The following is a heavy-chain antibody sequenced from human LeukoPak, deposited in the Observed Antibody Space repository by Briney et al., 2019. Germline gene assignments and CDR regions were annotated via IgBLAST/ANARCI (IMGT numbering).Heavy chain of an antibody. D-gene: IGHD2-21*02. V-gene: IGHV1-2*02. Sequence: WVRQXPXQXREWMGXINPNSGRTNYAQNFQGRVTMTRDTSISTAYMELSRLRSDDAAVYYCARGGAYCGGDCYVDYWGQGTLVTVSS. CDR2: INPNSGRT. CDR3: ARGGAYCGGDCYVDY. J-gene: IGHJ4*02.